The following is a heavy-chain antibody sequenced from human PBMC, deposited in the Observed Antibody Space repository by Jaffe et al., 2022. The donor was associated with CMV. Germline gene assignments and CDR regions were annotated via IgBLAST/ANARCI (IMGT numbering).Heavy chain of an antibody. Sequence: EVQLVESGGGLVKPGRSLRLSCTASGFTFGDYAMSWFRQAPGKGLEWVGFIRSKAYGGTTEYAASVKGRFTISRDDSKSIAYLQMNSLKTEDTAVYYCTRGRITMVRGVISPTFDYWGQGTLVTVSS. V-gene: IGHV3-49*05. CDR1: GFTFGDYA. CDR3: TRGRITMVRGVISPTFDY. J-gene: IGHJ4*02. D-gene: IGHD3-10*01. CDR2: IRSKAYGGTT.